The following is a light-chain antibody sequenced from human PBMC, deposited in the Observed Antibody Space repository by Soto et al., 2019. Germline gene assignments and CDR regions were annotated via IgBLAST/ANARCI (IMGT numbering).Light chain of an antibody. CDR3: YSYTSSSTYV. J-gene: IGLJ1*01. Sequence: QSALTQPPSVSGSPGQSVTLSCTGTSSDVGGYNRVSWYQQPPGTAPKLVIYEVIHRPSGVPARFSGSKSGHTASLTISGLQAEDEADYYCYSYTSSSTYVFGTGTKLTVL. CDR2: EVI. V-gene: IGLV2-18*02. CDR1: SSDVGGYNR.